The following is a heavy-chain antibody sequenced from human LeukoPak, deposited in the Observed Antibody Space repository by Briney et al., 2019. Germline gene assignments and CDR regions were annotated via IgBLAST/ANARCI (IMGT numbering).Heavy chain of an antibody. CDR1: GFTFSNAW. Sequence: GGSLRLSCAASGFTFSNAWMSWVRQAPGKGLEWVGRIKSKTDGGTTDYAARVKGRFTISRGDSKNTLYLQMNSLKTEDTAVYYCTTVSSWYGGDYYYGMDVWGKGTTVTVSS. V-gene: IGHV3-15*01. CDR2: IKSKTDGGTT. CDR3: TTVSSWYGGDYYYGMDV. J-gene: IGHJ6*04. D-gene: IGHD6-13*01.